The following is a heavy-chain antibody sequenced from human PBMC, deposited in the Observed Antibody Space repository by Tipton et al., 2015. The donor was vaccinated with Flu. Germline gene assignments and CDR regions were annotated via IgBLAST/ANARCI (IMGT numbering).Heavy chain of an antibody. V-gene: IGHV4-34*01. CDR2: INHSGST. CDR3: AISTAGSNFYYYYMDV. D-gene: IGHD1-26*01. Sequence: TLSLTCAVYGGSFSGYYWSWIRQPPGKGLEWIGEINHSGSTNYNPSLKSRVTISVDTSKNQFSLKLSSVTAADTAVYYCAISTAGSNFYYYYMDVWGKGTTVTVSS. CDR1: GGSFSGYY. J-gene: IGHJ6*03.